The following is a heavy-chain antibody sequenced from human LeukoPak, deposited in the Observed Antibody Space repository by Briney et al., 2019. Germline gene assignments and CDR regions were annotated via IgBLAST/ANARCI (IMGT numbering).Heavy chain of an antibody. CDR2: IYTSGST. J-gene: IGHJ6*03. CDR3: ASSGSYSSEWDYYYYYYMDV. CDR1: GGSISSYY. Sequence: PSGALSLTCTVSGGSISSYYWSWIRQPAGKGLEWIGRIYTSGSTNYNPSLKSRVTMSVDTSKNQFSLKLSSVTAADTAVYYCASSGSYSSEWDYYYYYYMDVWGKGTTVTVS. V-gene: IGHV4-4*07. D-gene: IGHD1-26*01.